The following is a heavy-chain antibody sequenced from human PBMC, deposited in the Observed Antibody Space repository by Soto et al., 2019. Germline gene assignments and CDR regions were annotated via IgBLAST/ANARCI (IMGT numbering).Heavy chain of an antibody. CDR1: GGSFGDTW. V-gene: IGHV4-34*01. CDR2: INHDGRT. J-gene: IGHJ4*02. D-gene: IGHD2-15*01. Sequence: PSETLSLTCSVLGGSFGDTWWSWVRQPPGKGLEWIGEINHDGRTNYNPSLKSRLTISVDTSNNQFSLRMTSVTAADTAVYYCASARWNYWGQGTLVTVSS. CDR3: ASARWNY.